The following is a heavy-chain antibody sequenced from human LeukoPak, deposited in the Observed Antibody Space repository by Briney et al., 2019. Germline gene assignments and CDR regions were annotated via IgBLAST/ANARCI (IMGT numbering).Heavy chain of an antibody. CDR3: ARQGSGAGYSSSWYDY. CDR1: GYSFRSYW. Sequence: GESLKISCKGSGYSFRSYWIGWVRQMPGKGLEWMGMIYAGDSSTRYSPSFQGQVTISADKSISTAYLQWSSLEASDTAFYYCARQGSGAGYSSSWYDYWGNGTLVTVSS. J-gene: IGHJ5*01. V-gene: IGHV5-51*01. D-gene: IGHD6-13*01. CDR2: IYAGDSST.